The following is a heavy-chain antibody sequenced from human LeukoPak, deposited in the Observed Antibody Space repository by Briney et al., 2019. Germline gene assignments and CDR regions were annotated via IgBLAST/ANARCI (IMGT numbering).Heavy chain of an antibody. CDR2: ISYDGSNK. Sequence: PGGSLRLSCAASGFAFSTYAMHWVRQAPGKGLDWVAVISYDGSNKHYADSVEGHFTISRDDSENTLYLQMSALRAEDTAVYYCGAAAAGRPSYYYYGMDVWGQGTTVTVSS. J-gene: IGHJ6*02. CDR3: GAAAAGRPSYYYYGMDV. D-gene: IGHD6-13*01. CDR1: GFAFSTYA. V-gene: IGHV3-30-3*01.